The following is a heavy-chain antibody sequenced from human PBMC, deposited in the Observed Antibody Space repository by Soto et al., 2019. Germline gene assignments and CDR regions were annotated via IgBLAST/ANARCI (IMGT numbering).Heavy chain of an antibody. V-gene: IGHV3-23*01. CDR3: AKALLKGRWYAED. Sequence: EVHLLESGGVLVQPGESLRLSCETSGFTFSNCVMTWVRQFPGKRLEWVSVITTNGHTDYADSVKGRFTISRDNSKNTVYLQLTSRRAGDPAVYYGAKALLKGRWYAEDWGQGTLVTVS. CDR2: ITTNGHT. CDR1: GFTFSNCV. J-gene: IGHJ4*02. D-gene: IGHD6-13*01.